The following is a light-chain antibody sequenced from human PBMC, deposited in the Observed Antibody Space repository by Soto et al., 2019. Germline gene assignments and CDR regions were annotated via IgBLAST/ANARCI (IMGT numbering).Light chain of an antibody. V-gene: IGKV3-15*01. CDR2: GAS. CDR1: QSVSSN. CDR3: QQYNNRRT. Sequence: EIVMTQSPATLSVSPGERATLSCRASQSVSSNLAWYQQKPGQAPRLLIYGASTRATGIPARFSGSGSGTEFTRTISSRQSEDVAVYYCQQYNNRRTFGQGTKVEMK. J-gene: IGKJ1*01.